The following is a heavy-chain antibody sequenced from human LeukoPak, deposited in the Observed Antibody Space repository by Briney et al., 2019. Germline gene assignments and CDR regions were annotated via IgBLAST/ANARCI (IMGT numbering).Heavy chain of an antibody. CDR3: AKDHRLYGDYVHYYHYGMDV. Sequence: PGGSLRLSCAASGFTFSSYAMSWVRQAPGKGLEWVSAISGSGGSTYYADSVKGRFTISRDNSKNTLYLQMNSLRAEDTAVYYCAKDHRLYGDYVHYYHYGMDVWGQGTTVTVSS. D-gene: IGHD4-17*01. CDR2: ISGSGGST. J-gene: IGHJ6*02. CDR1: GFTFSSYA. V-gene: IGHV3-23*01.